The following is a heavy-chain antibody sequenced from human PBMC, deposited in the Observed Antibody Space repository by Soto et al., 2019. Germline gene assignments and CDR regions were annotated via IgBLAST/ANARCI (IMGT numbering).Heavy chain of an antibody. V-gene: IGHV3-11*01. CDR2: ISSSGSTI. CDR1: GFTFSDYY. Sequence: PGGSLRLSCAASGFTFSDYYMSWIRQAPGKGLEWVSYISSSGSTIYYADSVKGRFTISRDNAKNSLYLQMNSLRAEDTAVYYCARDRMGAARPFSTDYWGQGTLVTVSS. J-gene: IGHJ4*02. D-gene: IGHD6-6*01. CDR3: ARDRMGAARPFSTDY.